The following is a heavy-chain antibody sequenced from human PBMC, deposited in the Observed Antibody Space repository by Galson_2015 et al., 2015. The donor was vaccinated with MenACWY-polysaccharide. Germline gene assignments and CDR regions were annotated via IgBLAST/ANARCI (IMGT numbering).Heavy chain of an antibody. D-gene: IGHD3-3*01. CDR3: AKDSTDFWSVAGRFDH. CDR2: IRSSGTNT. V-gene: IGHV3-23*01. J-gene: IGHJ5*02. CDR1: GFTSTSYA. Sequence: SLRLSCAASGFTSTSYAMSWVRQAPGKGLEWVSAIRSSGTNTYYADSVKGRFTISRDNSKNTLYLRMNSLRAEDTAVYYCAKDSTDFWSVAGRFDHWGQGTLVTVSS.